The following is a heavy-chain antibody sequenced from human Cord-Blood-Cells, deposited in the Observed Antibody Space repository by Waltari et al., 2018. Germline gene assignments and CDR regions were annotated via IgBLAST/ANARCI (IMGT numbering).Heavy chain of an antibody. D-gene: IGHD6-19*01. CDR1: GYTFTSYA. CDR2: INAGNGNT. V-gene: IGHV1-3*01. J-gene: IGHJ5*02. CDR3: ARPLNSSGWYWFDP. Sequence: QVQLVQSGAEVKKPGASVKVSCKASGYTFTSYAMHWVRQAPGQRLEWMGWINAGNGNTKYSQKFQGRVTITRDTSASTAYMELSSLRSEDTAVYYCARPLNSSGWYWFDPWGQGTLVTVSS.